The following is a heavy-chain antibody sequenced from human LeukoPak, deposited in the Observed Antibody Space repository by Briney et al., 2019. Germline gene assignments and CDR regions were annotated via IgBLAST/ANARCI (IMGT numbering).Heavy chain of an antibody. D-gene: IGHD6-6*01. Sequence: PGGSLRLSCVASGFTFSSYWMHWVRQDPRKGLVWVSRINGDGRNINYADSVRGRFTISRDNAKNSLYLQMNSLRAEDMALYYCAKDVATRRLYYFDYWGQGTLVTVSS. J-gene: IGHJ4*02. CDR3: AKDVATRRLYYFDY. CDR1: GFTFSSYW. V-gene: IGHV3-74*01. CDR2: INGDGRNI.